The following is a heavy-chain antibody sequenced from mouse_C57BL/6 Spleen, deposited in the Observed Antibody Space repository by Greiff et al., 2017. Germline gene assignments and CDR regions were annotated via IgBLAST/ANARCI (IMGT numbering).Heavy chain of an antibody. CDR1: GFTFSDYG. Sequence: EVQLVESGGGLVKPGGSLKLSCAASGFTFSDYGMHWVRQAPEKGLEWVAYISSGSSTIYYADTVKGRFTISRDNAKNTLFLQMTSLRSEDTAMYYCARTYDGYYNNAMDYWGQGTSVTVSS. CDR3: ARTYDGYYNNAMDY. V-gene: IGHV5-17*01. D-gene: IGHD2-3*01. CDR2: ISSGSSTI. J-gene: IGHJ4*01.